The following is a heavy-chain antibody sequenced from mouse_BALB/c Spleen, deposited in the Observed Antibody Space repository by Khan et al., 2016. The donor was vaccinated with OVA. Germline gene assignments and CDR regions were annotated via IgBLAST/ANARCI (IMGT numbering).Heavy chain of an antibody. CDR3: TRGYYGDPFAY. CDR1: GFTFSDYY. D-gene: IGHD2-13*01. V-gene: IGHV5-4*02. Sequence: EVELVESGGGLVKPGGSLKLSCAASGFTFSDYYMYWVRQTPEKRLEWVATISDGGTYIYYPDNVKGRFPISRDNAKNNLYLQMSSLKSDDTAMYYCTRGYYGDPFAYWGQGTLVTVSA. CDR2: ISDGGTYI. J-gene: IGHJ3*01.